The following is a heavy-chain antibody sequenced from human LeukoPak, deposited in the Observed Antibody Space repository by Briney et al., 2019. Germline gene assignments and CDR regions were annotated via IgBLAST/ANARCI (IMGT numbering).Heavy chain of an antibody. Sequence: PGGSLRLSCAASGFTFTRYAMNWVRQAPGMGLEWVSRISGSGGSTYYADSVKGRFTIPRDNSKNTLYLQMNSLRAEDTAVYYCARARTNTFYFDYWGQGTLVTVSS. D-gene: IGHD3-16*01. J-gene: IGHJ4*02. CDR3: ARARTNTFYFDY. V-gene: IGHV3-23*01. CDR2: ISGSGGST. CDR1: GFTFTRYA.